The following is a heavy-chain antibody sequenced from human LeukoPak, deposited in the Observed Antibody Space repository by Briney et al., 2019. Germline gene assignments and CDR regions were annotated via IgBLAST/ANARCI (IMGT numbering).Heavy chain of an antibody. V-gene: IGHV4-31*03. CDR1: GGSISSSSYY. CDR3: AREKRLGAAYYYGMDV. CDR2: IYYSGST. J-gene: IGHJ6*02. Sequence: PSETLSLTCTVSGGSISSSSYYWSWIRQHPGKGLEWIGYIYYSGSTYYNPSLKSRVTISVDTSKNQFSLKLSSVTAADTAVYYCAREKRLGAAYYYGMDVWGQGTTVTVSS. D-gene: IGHD3-16*01.